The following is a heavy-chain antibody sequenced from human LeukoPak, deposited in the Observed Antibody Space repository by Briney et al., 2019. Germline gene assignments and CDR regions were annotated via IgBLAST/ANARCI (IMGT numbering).Heavy chain of an antibody. D-gene: IGHD6-19*01. J-gene: IGHJ4*02. CDR1: GYTFTGYY. CDR3: ARGYAGIAVAGRYYFDY. V-gene: IGHV1-2*02. CDR2: INPNSGGT. Sequence: ASVKVSCKASGYTFTGYYMHWVRQAPGQGLEWMGWINPNSGGTNYAQKFQGRVTMTRDTSISTAYMELSRLRSDDTAVYYCARGYAGIAVAGRYYFDYWGRGTLVTVPS.